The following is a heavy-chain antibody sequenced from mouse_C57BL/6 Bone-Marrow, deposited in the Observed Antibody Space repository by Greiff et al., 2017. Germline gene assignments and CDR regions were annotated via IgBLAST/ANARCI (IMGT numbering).Heavy chain of an antibody. Sequence: VQLQQPGAELVRPGTSVKLSCKASGYTFTSYWMHWVKQRPGQGLEWIGVIDPSDSYTNYNQKFKGKATLTVATSSSTAYMQLSSLTSEDSAVYYCARGYYGSSWFAYWGQGTLVTVSA. V-gene: IGHV1-59*01. CDR3: ARGYYGSSWFAY. CDR2: IDPSDSYT. D-gene: IGHD1-1*01. CDR1: GYTFTSYW. J-gene: IGHJ3*01.